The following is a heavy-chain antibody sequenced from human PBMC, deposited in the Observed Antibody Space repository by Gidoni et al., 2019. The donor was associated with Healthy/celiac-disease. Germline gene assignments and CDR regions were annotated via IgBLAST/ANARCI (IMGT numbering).Heavy chain of an antibody. J-gene: IGHJ3*02. V-gene: IGHV3-23*01. CDR2: ISGRGGST. D-gene: IGHD3-22*01. Sequence: EVQLLESGGGLVQHGGSLRHSCAASRLTFSSSAMSWVRQAPGKGLERVSAISGRGGSTDYADPVKGRFTISRDNSKNTLYLQMNSLRAEDTAVYYCAKRDTMIVVVINSWVGAFDIWGQGTMVTVSS. CDR3: AKRDTMIVVVINSWVGAFDI. CDR1: RLTFSSSA.